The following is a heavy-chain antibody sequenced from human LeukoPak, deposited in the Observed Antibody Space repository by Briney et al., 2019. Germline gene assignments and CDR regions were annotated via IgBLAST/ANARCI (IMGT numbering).Heavy chain of an antibody. J-gene: IGHJ4*02. Sequence: PGGSLRLSCAASGFTFSSYAMHWVRQAPGKGLEWVAVISYDGSNKYYADSVKGRFTISRDNSKNTLYLQMNSLRAEDTAVYYCTSSLEATILWGQGTLVTVSS. V-gene: IGHV3-30*04. D-gene: IGHD5-12*01. CDR2: ISYDGSNK. CDR3: TSSLEATIL. CDR1: GFTFSSYA.